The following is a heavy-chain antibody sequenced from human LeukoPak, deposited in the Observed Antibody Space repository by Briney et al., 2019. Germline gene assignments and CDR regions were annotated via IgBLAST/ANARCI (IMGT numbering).Heavy chain of an antibody. CDR3: VKGWFGELSYRFDY. V-gene: IGHV4-39*01. D-gene: IGHD3-10*01. Sequence: SETLSLTCTVSGGSISSSSYYWGWIRQPPGKGLEWIGSIYYSGSTYYNPSLKSRVTISVDTSKNQFSLKLSSVTAADTAVYYCVKGWFGELSYRFDYWGQGTLVTVSS. CDR1: GGSISSSSYY. J-gene: IGHJ4*02. CDR2: IYYSGST.